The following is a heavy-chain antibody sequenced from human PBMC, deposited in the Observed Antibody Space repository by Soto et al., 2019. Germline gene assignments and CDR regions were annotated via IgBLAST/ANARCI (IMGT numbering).Heavy chain of an antibody. CDR3: ARDADYVWGSYRRPRAGWFDP. D-gene: IGHD3-16*02. CDR2: INPNSGGT. Sequence: GASVKVSCKASGYTFTGYYMHWVRQAPGQGLEWMGWINPNSGGTNYAQKFQGRVTMTRDTSISTTYMELSRLRSDDTAVYYCARDADYVWGSYRRPRAGWFDPWGRGTLVTVSS. V-gene: IGHV1-2*02. J-gene: IGHJ5*02. CDR1: GYTFTGYY.